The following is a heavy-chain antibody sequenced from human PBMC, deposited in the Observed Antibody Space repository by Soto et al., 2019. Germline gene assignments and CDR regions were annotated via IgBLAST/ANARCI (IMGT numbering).Heavy chain of an antibody. D-gene: IGHD1-1*01. CDR3: ARSGDNYKGLDY. Sequence: GGSLRLSCAASGFTFSDYDISWSRQAPGKRLEWLSYSSDSENNTRYADSLKRRFCISRENAKTTLYLQINSMRGEDTAIYYCARSGDNYKGLDYWGQGTPVTVSS. CDR2: SSDSENNT. J-gene: IGHJ4*02. CDR1: GFTFSDYD. V-gene: IGHV3-11*06.